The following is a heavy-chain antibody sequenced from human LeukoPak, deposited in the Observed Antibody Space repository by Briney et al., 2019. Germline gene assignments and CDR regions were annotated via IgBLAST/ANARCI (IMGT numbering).Heavy chain of an antibody. J-gene: IGHJ3*02. CDR1: GGSISSTRYY. D-gene: IGHD3-9*01. CDR3: ARDYGNYDILTGYSRHDAFDI. Sequence: SETLSLTCTVSGGSISSTRYYWGWIRQPPGKGLEWIGSIYYSGNTYYNPSLKSRVTMSVDRSKNQFSLKLSSVTAADTAVYYCARDYGNYDILTGYSRHDAFDIWGQGTMVTVSS. V-gene: IGHV4-39*02. CDR2: IYYSGNT.